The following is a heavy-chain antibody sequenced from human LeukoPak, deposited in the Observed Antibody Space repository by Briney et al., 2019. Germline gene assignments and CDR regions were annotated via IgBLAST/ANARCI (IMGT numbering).Heavy chain of an antibody. D-gene: IGHD3-10*01. CDR1: GYTFTNYY. Sequence: GASVKVSCKASGYTFTNYYMNWVRQAPGQGLEWMGWINPNSGGTNYAQKFQGRVTMTRDTSISTAYMKLSRLRSDDTAVYYCARDPGDYYGSGSYYGPWGQGTLVTVSS. J-gene: IGHJ5*02. CDR2: INPNSGGT. V-gene: IGHV1-2*02. CDR3: ARDPGDYYGSGSYYGP.